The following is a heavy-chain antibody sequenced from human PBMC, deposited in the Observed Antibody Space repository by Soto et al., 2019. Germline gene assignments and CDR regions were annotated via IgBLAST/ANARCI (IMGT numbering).Heavy chain of an antibody. V-gene: IGHV1-69*13. CDR2: IIPIFGTA. CDR1: GGTFSSYA. CDR3: ARDSDCSGGSCYWFDP. D-gene: IGHD2-15*01. Sequence: AASVKVSCKASGGTFSSYAISWVRQAPGQGLEWMGGIIPIFGTANYAQKFQGRVTITADESTSTAYMELSSLRSEDTAVYYCARDSDCSGGSCYWFDPWGQGTLVTVSS. J-gene: IGHJ5*02.